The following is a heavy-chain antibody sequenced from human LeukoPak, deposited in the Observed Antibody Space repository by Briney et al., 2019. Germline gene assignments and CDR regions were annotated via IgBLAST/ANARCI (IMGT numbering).Heavy chain of an antibody. V-gene: IGHV4-39*01. Sequence: SETLCLTCTVSGGSISSSSYYWGWIRQPPGKGLEWIGCIYYSGSTYYNPSLKSRVTISVDTSKNQISLKLSSVTAADTAVYYCARGYRTPTDAFDIWWQGTMVTVSS. CDR1: GGSISSSSYY. CDR2: IYYSGST. D-gene: IGHD3-16*02. J-gene: IGHJ3*02. CDR3: ARGYRTPTDAFDI.